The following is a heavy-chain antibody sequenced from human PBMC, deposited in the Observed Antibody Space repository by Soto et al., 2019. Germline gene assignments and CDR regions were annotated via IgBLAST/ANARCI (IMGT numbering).Heavy chain of an antibody. V-gene: IGHV1-3*01. CDR1: GVTFTSYA. Sequence: ASVKVSCKASGVTFTSYAMHWVRQAPGQRLEWMGWINAGNGNTKYSQKFQGRVTITRDTSASTAYMELSSLRPEDTAVYYCARVAHDYYDRSGCDCWGQGTLVTVSS. D-gene: IGHD3-22*01. CDR2: INAGNGNT. CDR3: ARVAHDYYDRSGCDC. J-gene: IGHJ4*02.